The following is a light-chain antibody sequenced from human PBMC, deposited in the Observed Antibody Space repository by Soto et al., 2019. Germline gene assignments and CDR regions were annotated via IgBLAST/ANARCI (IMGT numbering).Light chain of an antibody. J-gene: IGKJ5*01. CDR2: GAS. V-gene: IGKV3-15*01. CDR3: QQYNNWHT. Sequence: EIVMTQSPATLSVSPWERATLSCRASQSVSSNLAWYQQKPGQAPRLLIYGASTRATGIPARFSGSGSGTEFTLTISSLQSEDFAVYYCQQYNNWHTFGQGTRLEIK. CDR1: QSVSSN.